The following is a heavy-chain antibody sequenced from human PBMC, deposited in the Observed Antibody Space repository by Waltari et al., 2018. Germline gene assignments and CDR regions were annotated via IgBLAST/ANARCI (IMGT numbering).Heavy chain of an antibody. D-gene: IGHD4-4*01. J-gene: IGHJ5*02. V-gene: IGHV3-53*02. CDR2: MFTGGKT. CDR3: ARGGTVDSSWYDH. Sequence: EVQLVETGGGLIQPGGSLRLSCAASGFTVSTNYMRWFRQAPGKGLEWVSVMFTGGKTHYADAVKGRFIISRDSSKNTLYLQMNSLRVEDTALYYCARGGTVDSSWYDHWGQGTLVSVSS. CDR1: GFTVSTNY.